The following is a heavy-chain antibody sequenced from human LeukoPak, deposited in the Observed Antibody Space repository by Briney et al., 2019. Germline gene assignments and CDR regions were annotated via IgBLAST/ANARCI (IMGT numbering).Heavy chain of an antibody. D-gene: IGHD3-22*01. CDR2: INHSGST. V-gene: IGHV4-34*01. Sequence: SETLSLTCAVYGGSFSGYYWSWIRQPPGKGLEWIGEINHSGSTNYNPPLKSRVTISVDTSKNQFSLKLSSVTAADTAVYYCARGLNDSSLWGQGTLVTVSS. J-gene: IGHJ4*02. CDR3: ARGLNDSSL. CDR1: GGSFSGYY.